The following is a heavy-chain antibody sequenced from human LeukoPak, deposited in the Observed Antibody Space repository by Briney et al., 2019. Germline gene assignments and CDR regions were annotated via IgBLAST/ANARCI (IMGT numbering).Heavy chain of an antibody. CDR2: FSSDGSST. Sequence: GGSLRLSCSASGFTFSSPAMYWVRQAPGKGLEYVSAFSSDGSSTFYADSVKGRFTISRDNSKNMLYLQMSSLRADDTAVYYCVKTLKYYGSGPGLFEPSGQGTLVTVSS. D-gene: IGHD3-10*01. CDR3: VKTLKYYGSGPGLFEP. V-gene: IGHV3-64D*06. CDR1: GFTFSSPA. J-gene: IGHJ5*02.